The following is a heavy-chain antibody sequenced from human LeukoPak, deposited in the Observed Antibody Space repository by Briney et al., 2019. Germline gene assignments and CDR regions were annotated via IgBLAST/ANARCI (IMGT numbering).Heavy chain of an antibody. D-gene: IGHD2-8*01. CDR1: GGSISSGSYY. J-gene: IGHJ4*02. Sequence: PSQTLSLTCTVSGGSISSGSYYWSWIRQPAGKGLEWIGRIYTSGSTNYNPSLKGRVTISVDTSKNQFSLKLSSVTAADTAVYYCARELREGYCTNGVCLPFDYWGQGTLVTVSS. CDR2: IYTSGST. CDR3: ARELREGYCTNGVCLPFDY. V-gene: IGHV4-61*02.